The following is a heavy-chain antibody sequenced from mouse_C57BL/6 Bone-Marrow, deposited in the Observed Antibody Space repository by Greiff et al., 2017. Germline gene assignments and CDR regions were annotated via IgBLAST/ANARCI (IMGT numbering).Heavy chain of an antibody. V-gene: IGHV14-4*01. CDR2: IDPENGDT. D-gene: IGHD1-1*01. J-gene: IGHJ4*01. CDR1: GFNIKDDY. CDR3: TTYYYGTLYAMDY. Sequence: EVQLQQSGAELVRPGASVKLSCTASGFNIKDDYMHWVKQRPEQGLEWIGWIDPENGDTEYASKFQGKATITADTSSNTAYLQLSSLTSEDTAVYYCTTYYYGTLYAMDYWGQGTSVTVSS.